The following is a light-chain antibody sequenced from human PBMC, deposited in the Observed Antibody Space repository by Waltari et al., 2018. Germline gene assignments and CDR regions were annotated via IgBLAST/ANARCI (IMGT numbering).Light chain of an antibody. CDR3: QQSYSPLT. V-gene: IGKV1-39*01. CDR2: AAS. Sequence: DFQMTQPPSSLSASVGDIATITCQASQSISTYLNWYQQKPGKAPNLLIYAASSLQSGVPSRFSGSGSGTDFTLTISSLQPEDFATYYCQQSYSPLTFGGGTKVEIK. CDR1: QSISTY. J-gene: IGKJ4*01.